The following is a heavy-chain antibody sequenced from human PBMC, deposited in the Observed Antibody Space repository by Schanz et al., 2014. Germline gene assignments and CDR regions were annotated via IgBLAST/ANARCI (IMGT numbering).Heavy chain of an antibody. V-gene: IGHV1-18*01. J-gene: IGHJ4*02. D-gene: IGHD1-1*01. Sequence: QVQLVQSGGEVKTPGASVKVSCKASGYTFTRSGISWVRQAPGQGLEWMGWIGGSDGNANFAQKVQGRVTMTTDTSTSPAYMELRSLRLDDTAVYYCARDEGEASGTILDHWGQGTLVTVSS. CDR2: IGGSDGNA. CDR1: GYTFTRSG. CDR3: ARDEGEASGTILDH.